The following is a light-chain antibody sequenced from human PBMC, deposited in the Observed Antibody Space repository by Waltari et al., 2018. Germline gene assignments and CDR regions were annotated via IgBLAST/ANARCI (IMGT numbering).Light chain of an antibody. CDR3: QQYHAYPWT. Sequence: DIQMTQSPASLSASVGDRVTITCRASQVINNYLVLLQQKPGKAPESLIYAAFSLHNGVPSRFSGSGSGTDFTLTISSLQPEDFATYDCQQYHAYPWTFGQGTTVEI. CDR2: AAF. J-gene: IGKJ1*01. CDR1: QVINNY. V-gene: IGKV1-16*01.